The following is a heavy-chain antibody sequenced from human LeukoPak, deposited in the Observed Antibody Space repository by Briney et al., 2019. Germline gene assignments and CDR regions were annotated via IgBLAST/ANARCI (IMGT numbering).Heavy chain of an antibody. CDR2: INPNNGAT. CDR1: GYTFTGYY. J-gene: IGHJ4*02. Sequence: ASVKVSCKASGYTFTGYYMHWVRQAPGQGLEWMGRINPNNGATNYAQKFQGRVTITGDTSISTAYMELSSLRSDDTAVYYCTRESGSYHGNDYWGQGTLVTVSS. CDR3: TRESGSYHGNDY. V-gene: IGHV1-2*06. D-gene: IGHD1-26*01.